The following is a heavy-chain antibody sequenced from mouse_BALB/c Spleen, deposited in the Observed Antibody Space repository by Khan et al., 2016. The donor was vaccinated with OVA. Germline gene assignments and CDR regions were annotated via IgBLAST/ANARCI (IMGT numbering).Heavy chain of an antibody. CDR3: ARPPYVSYIMVY. V-gene: IGHV9-3-1*01. CDR1: GYTFTNYG. CDR2: INTYTGEP. D-gene: IGHD1-1*01. J-gene: IGHJ4*01. Sequence: QIQLVQSGPELKKPGETVKISCKASGYTFTNYGMNWVKQAPGKGLKWMGWINTYTGEPTYADDFKGRFAFSSETSASTAYLQLNNLKNEDTATYFCARPPYVSYIMVYWGQGTSVTVSS.